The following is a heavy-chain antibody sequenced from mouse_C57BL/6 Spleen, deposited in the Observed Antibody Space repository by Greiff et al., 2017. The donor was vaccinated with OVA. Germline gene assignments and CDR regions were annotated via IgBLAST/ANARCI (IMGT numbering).Heavy chain of an antibody. J-gene: IGHJ3*01. CDR2: IYPGDGDT. D-gene: IGHD1-1*01. CDR3: AGGDYYGSSPAWFAY. CDR1: GYAFSSSW. V-gene: IGHV1-82*01. Sequence: QVQLQQSGPELVKPGASVKISCKASGYAFSSSWMNWVKQRPGKGLEWIGRIYPGDGDTNYNGKFKGKATLTADKSSSTAYMQLSSLTSEDSAVYFCAGGDYYGSSPAWFAYWGQGTLVTVSA.